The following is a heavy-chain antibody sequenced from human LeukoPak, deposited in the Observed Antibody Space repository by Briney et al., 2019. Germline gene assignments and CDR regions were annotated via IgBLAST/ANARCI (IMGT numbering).Heavy chain of an antibody. CDR2: ISAYNGNT. Sequence: ASVKVSCKASGYTFTSYGISWVRQAPGQGLEWMGWISAYNGNTNYAQKLQGRVTMTTDTSTSTAYMELRSLRSDDTAVYYCARAVVPAANMRVGYYYYYYMDVWGKGTTVTVSS. J-gene: IGHJ6*03. D-gene: IGHD2-2*01. CDR3: ARAVVPAANMRVGYYYYYYMDV. CDR1: GYTFTSYG. V-gene: IGHV1-18*01.